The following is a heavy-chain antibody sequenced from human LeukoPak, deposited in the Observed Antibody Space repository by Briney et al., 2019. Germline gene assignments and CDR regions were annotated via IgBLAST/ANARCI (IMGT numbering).Heavy chain of an antibody. CDR1: GFTFSSYS. J-gene: IGHJ4*02. CDR3: AKGGKWDVTPFDY. Sequence: GGSLRLSCAASGFTFSSYSMNWVRRAPGKGLERVSTISGGGGSTYYADSVKGRFTISRDNSKNTLYLQVNSLRAEDTAVYYCAKGGKWDVTPFDYWGQGTLVTVSS. D-gene: IGHD1-26*01. V-gene: IGHV3-23*01. CDR2: ISGGGGST.